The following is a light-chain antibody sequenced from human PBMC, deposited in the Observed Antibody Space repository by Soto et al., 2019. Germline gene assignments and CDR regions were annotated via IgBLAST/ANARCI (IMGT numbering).Light chain of an antibody. CDR3: QQRYITPLT. CDR2: AAS. V-gene: IGKV1-39*01. CDR1: QTISSY. Sequence: DIQMTQSPSSLSASVGDRVTITCRASQTISSYLNWYRQKPGKAPELLISAASSLQSGVPSRFSGSVSGTDFTLTIISLQPEDFATYYCQQRYITPLTFGGGTKVEIK. J-gene: IGKJ4*01.